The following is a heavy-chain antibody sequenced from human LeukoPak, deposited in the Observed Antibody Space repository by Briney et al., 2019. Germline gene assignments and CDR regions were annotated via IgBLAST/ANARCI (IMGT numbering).Heavy chain of an antibody. J-gene: IGHJ4*02. Sequence: SETLSLTCAVYGGSFSGYYWSWIRQPPGKGLECIGEINHSGSTNYNPSLKSRVTISVDTSKNQFSLKLSSVTAADTAVYYCARYCSSTSCYATFDYWGQGTLVTVSS. CDR2: INHSGST. D-gene: IGHD2-2*01. CDR3: ARYCSSTSCYATFDY. V-gene: IGHV4-34*01. CDR1: GGSFSGYY.